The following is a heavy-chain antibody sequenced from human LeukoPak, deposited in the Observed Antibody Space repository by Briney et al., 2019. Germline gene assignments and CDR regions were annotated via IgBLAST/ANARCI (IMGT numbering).Heavy chain of an antibody. D-gene: IGHD3-10*01. CDR3: ARESQVYYGSGSYYEFDP. CDR1: GGTFSSYA. Sequence: SVKVSCKASGGTFSSYAISWVRQAPGQGLEWMGGIIPIFGTANYAQKFQGRVTITADESTGTAYMELSSLRSEDTAVYYCARESQVYYGSGSYYEFDPWGQGTLVTVSS. CDR2: IIPIFGTA. J-gene: IGHJ5*02. V-gene: IGHV1-69*13.